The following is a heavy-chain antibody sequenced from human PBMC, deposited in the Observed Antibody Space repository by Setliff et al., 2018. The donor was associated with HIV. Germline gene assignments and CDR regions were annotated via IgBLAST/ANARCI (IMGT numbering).Heavy chain of an antibody. CDR2: IKSKSDGGTT. V-gene: IGHV3-15*05. Sequence: GSLRLSCETSGFIFTNAWMSWVRQSPRKGLEWLARIKSKSDGGTTSYAAPVKDRFTISRDDSRSTLYLQMNSMKSDDTATYYCVGHYYDPLTGYYVWFFDVWGRGTLVTVSS. CDR1: GFIFTNAW. J-gene: IGHJ2*01. CDR3: VGHYYDPLTGYYVWFFDV. D-gene: IGHD3-9*01.